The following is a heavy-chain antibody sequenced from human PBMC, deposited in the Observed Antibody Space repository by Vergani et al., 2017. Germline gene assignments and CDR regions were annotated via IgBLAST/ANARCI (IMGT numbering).Heavy chain of an antibody. CDR1: GGSISGVSYY. CDR3: TRQPQEGASGPPSVPT. V-gene: IGHV4-61*02. CDR2: IYHSGST. Sequence: QVQLQESGPGLVKPSQSLSLTCTVSGGSISGVSYYLSWVRQPAGKGLEWIGRIYHSGSTHYNPSLKRRVTISVETSKNDFSLKVTSVTAADTAVYYCTRQPQEGASGPPSVPTWGQGISVIVSS. J-gene: IGHJ4*02. D-gene: IGHD5-12*01.